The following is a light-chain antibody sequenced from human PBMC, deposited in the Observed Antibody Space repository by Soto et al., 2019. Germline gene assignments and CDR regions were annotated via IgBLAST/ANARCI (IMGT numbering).Light chain of an antibody. CDR1: QSISSY. CDR2: AAS. V-gene: IGKV1-39*01. J-gene: IGKJ2*01. Sequence: DIQMTQSPSSLSASVGDRVTITCRASQSISSYLNWYQHKPGKVPRLLIYAASSLQSGVPSRFSGSGSGTDFTLTISSLQPQDSAAYYCQQSYSTPVDFGQGTKLEIK. CDR3: QQSYSTPVD.